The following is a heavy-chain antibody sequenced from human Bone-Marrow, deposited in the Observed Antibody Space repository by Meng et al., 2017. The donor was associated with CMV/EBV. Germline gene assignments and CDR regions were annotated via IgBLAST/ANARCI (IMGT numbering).Heavy chain of an antibody. CDR1: GFTFSDYY. CDR2: ISSSGSTI. J-gene: IGHJ4*02. D-gene: IGHD3-9*01. V-gene: IGHV3-11*04. CDR3: ARVKTFRYYFDY. Sequence: GESLKISCAASGFTFSDYYMSWIRQAPGKGLEWVSYISSSGSTIYYADSVKGRFTISRDNAKNSLYLQMNSLRAEDTAVYYCARVKTFRYYFDYWDQGTLVTVSS.